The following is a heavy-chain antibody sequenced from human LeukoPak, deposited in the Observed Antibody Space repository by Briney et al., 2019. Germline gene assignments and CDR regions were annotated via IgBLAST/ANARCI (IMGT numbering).Heavy chain of an antibody. CDR3: ARDPYNGYDAFDI. V-gene: IGHV4-38-2*02. CDR2: IHHSGST. Sequence: SETLSPTCTVSGYSISSGYYWGWIRQPPGKGLEWIGSIHHSGSTYYNPSLNSRVTISVDTSKNQFSLNLSSVTAAGTAVYYCARDPYNGYDAFDICGQGTMVIVSS. D-gene: IGHD5-12*01. CDR1: GYSISSGYY. J-gene: IGHJ3*02.